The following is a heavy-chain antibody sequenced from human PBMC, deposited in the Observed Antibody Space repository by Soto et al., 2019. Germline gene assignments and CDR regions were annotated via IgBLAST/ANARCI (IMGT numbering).Heavy chain of an antibody. Sequence: QVQLQEQGPGLVRPSGTLSLTCAVSGGSISSSNWWSWVRQPPGKGLEWIGEIYHSGSTNYNPSLKSRVTISVGKSKNQFSLNLSSVTAADTAVYYCARDGKVGATYKHFDYWGQGTLVTVSS. J-gene: IGHJ4*02. D-gene: IGHD1-26*01. CDR1: GGSISSSNW. CDR3: ARDGKVGATYKHFDY. V-gene: IGHV4-4*02. CDR2: IYHSGST.